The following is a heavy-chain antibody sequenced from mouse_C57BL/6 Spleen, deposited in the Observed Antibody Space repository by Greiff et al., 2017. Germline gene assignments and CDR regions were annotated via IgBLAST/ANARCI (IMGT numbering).Heavy chain of an antibody. CDR1: GYTFTSYW. D-gene: IGHD2-4*01. V-gene: IGHV1-50*01. CDR2: IDPSDSYT. J-gene: IGHJ2*01. CDR3: ARFYDYDGVYFDY. Sequence: QVQLQQSGAELVKPGASVKLSCKASGYTFTSYWMQWVKQRPGQGLEWIGEIDPSDSYTNYNQKFKGKATLTVDTSSSTAYMQLSSLTSEDSAVYYCARFYDYDGVYFDYWGQGTTLTVSS.